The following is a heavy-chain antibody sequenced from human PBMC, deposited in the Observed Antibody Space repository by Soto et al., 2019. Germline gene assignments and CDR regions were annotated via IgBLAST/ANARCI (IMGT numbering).Heavy chain of an antibody. D-gene: IGHD3-9*01. CDR3: ARRPYGTDWTGYFDQ. CDR1: GFSISSGYY. CDR2: IYHSGST. Sequence: SETLSLTCDVSGFSISSGYYWGWIRQPPGKGLEWIGSIYHSGSTYYNPSLKGRVTISVDTSKNQFSLKLSSVTAADTAVYYCARRPYGTDWTGYFDQWGPGTLVTVSA. V-gene: IGHV4-38-2*01. J-gene: IGHJ4*02.